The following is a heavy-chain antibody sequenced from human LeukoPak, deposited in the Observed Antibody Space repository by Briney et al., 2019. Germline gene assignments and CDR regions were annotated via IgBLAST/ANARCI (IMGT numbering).Heavy chain of an antibody. D-gene: IGHD3-10*01. Sequence: SETLSLTCTVSGDSISSYYWSWIRQPAGKGLEWIGRIYTSGSTNYNPSLKSRVTMSVDTSKNQFSLKLSSVTAADTAVYYCARERTVRGVIFRSDAFDIWGQGTMVTVSS. J-gene: IGHJ3*02. CDR3: ARERTVRGVIFRSDAFDI. CDR2: IYTSGST. V-gene: IGHV4-4*07. CDR1: GDSISSYY.